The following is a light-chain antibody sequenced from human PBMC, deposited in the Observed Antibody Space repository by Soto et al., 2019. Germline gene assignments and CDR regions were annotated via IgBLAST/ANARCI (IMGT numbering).Light chain of an antibody. CDR3: SSNVGTNKMV. Sequence: QSALTQPPSASGSPGQSVTISCTGTSSDDGAYKYVSWYQQHPGKAPRLLIYEVTKRPSGVPDRFSGSKSGNTASLSVSGLQSEDEADYYCSSNVGTNKMVFGGGTKLTVL. J-gene: IGLJ2*01. V-gene: IGLV2-8*01. CDR1: SSDDGAYKY. CDR2: EVT.